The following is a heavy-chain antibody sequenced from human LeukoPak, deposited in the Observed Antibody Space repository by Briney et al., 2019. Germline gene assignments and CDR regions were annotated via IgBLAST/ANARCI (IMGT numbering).Heavy chain of an antibody. CDR3: AGVKYGDYVSSYYYYYMDV. V-gene: IGHV4-39*07. D-gene: IGHD4-17*01. CDR1: GDSISTSRNY. Sequence: SETLSLTCTVSGDSISTSRNYWGWIHQAPGKGLEWIGSIYYSGGTSYNSSLKSRVAISVDTSKNQFSLKVTSVTAADTAVYYCAGVKYGDYVSSYYYYYMDVWGKGTTVTISS. CDR2: IYYSGGT. J-gene: IGHJ6*03.